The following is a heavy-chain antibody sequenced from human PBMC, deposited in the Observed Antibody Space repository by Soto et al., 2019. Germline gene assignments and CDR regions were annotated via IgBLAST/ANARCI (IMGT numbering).Heavy chain of an antibody. CDR2: INNGDTT. J-gene: IGHJ6*02. CDR1: GFTVSSGY. D-gene: IGHD3-3*01. CDR3: ARPDFWRYGMDV. V-gene: IGHV3-53*01. Sequence: EVQVVESGGGLIQPGGSLRLSCAASGFTVSSGYMSWVRQAPGMGLEWVSIINNGDTTYYADSVKGRFTISRDNSKNTLYLQMNSLRAEDTAVYYCARPDFWRYGMDVWGQGTTVTVSS.